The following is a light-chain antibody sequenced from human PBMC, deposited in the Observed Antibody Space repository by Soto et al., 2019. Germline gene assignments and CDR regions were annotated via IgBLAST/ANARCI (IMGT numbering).Light chain of an antibody. CDR3: QQYNNWPPIT. CDR2: DAS. Sequence: ETVLTQSPATLSLSPGEIATLSCRASQSVSTYLAWYQQKPGQAPRLLIYDASTRATGIPARFSGSGSGTEFTLTISSLQSEDFAVYYCQQYNNWPPITFGQGTRLEI. V-gene: IGKV3-15*01. CDR1: QSVSTY. J-gene: IGKJ5*01.